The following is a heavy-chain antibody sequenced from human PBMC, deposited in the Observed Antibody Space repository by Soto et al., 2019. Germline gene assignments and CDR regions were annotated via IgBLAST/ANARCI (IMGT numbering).Heavy chain of an antibody. CDR3: AHSSGGILDY. V-gene: IGHV2-5*02. D-gene: IGHD6-19*01. Sequence: QITLKESGPTLVKPTQTLTLTCTFSGFSLTTTGVGVSWIRQPPGKALEWLAVLYWDDDNRYSPSLKTRLTITKDTSKNQAVLTMTNMDPVDTGTYYCAHSSGGILDYWGQGTLVTVSS. CDR2: LYWDDDN. J-gene: IGHJ4*02. CDR1: GFSLTTTGVG.